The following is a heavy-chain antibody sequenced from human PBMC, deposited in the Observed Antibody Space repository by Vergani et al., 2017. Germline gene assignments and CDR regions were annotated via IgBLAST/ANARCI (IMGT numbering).Heavy chain of an antibody. Sequence: QVQLQESGPGLVKPSETLSLICTVSGYPISSGYYWGWIRQPPGKGLEWIGSIYHSGSTYYNPSLKSRVTISVDTSKNQFSLKLSSVTAADTAVYYCARDKIRGYYTDYWGQGTLVTVSS. CDR1: GYPISSGYY. CDR3: ARDKIRGYYTDY. D-gene: IGHD3-22*01. CDR2: IYHSGST. J-gene: IGHJ4*02. V-gene: IGHV4-38-2*02.